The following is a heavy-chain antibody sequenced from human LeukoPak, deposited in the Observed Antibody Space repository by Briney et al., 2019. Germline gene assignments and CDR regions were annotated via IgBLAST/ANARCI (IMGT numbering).Heavy chain of an antibody. V-gene: IGHV1-69*04. Sequence: SVKVSCKASGGTFSSYAISWVRQAPGQGLEWMGRIIPILGIANYAQTFQGRVTITADKSTSTAYMELSSLRSEDTAVYYCVYYGSGSYLRVRYWGQGTLVTVSS. D-gene: IGHD3-10*01. CDR2: IIPILGIA. J-gene: IGHJ4*02. CDR3: VYYGSGSYLRVRY. CDR1: GGTFSSYA.